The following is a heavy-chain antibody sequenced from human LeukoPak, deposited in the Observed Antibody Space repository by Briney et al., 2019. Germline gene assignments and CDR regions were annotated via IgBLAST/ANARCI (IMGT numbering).Heavy chain of an antibody. D-gene: IGHD1-26*01. CDR3: AREGPIVGATMGGGGDYFDY. J-gene: IGHJ4*02. CDR1: GFTFSSYA. V-gene: IGHV3-23*01. CDR2: ISGSGGST. Sequence: PGGSLRLSCAASGFTFSSYAMSWVRQAPGKGLEWVSAISGSGGSTYYADSVKGRFTISRDNSKNTLYLQMNSLRAEDTAVYYCAREGPIVGATMGGGGDYFDYWGQGTLVTVSS.